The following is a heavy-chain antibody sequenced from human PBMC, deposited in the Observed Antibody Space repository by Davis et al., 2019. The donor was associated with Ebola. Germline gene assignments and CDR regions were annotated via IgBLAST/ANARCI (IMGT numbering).Heavy chain of an antibody. Sequence: GESLKISCTDSVITFSSYAMTWVRQAPGKGLEWVSAISGSGGSTYYADSVKGRFTISRDNAKNSLYLQMNSLRAEDTAVYYCARDRMVRGHYYYGMDVWGQGTTVTVSS. CDR2: ISGSGGST. CDR3: ARDRMVRGHYYYGMDV. V-gene: IGHV3-23*01. J-gene: IGHJ6*02. CDR1: VITFSSYA. D-gene: IGHD3-10*01.